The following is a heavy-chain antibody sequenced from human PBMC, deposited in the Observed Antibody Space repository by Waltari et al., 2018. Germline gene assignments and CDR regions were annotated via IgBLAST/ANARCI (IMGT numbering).Heavy chain of an antibody. CDR3: AKDIGIIVVVPAATYGMDV. Sequence: EVQLVESGGGLVQHGRSLRLSCAASGLTFDDYAMHWVRQVPGKGLEWVSGISWNSGSIGYADSVKGRFTISRDNAKNSLYLQMNSLRAEDTALYYCAKDIGIIVVVPAATYGMDVWGQGTTVTVSS. D-gene: IGHD2-2*01. CDR2: ISWNSGSI. V-gene: IGHV3-9*01. CDR1: GLTFDDYA. J-gene: IGHJ6*02.